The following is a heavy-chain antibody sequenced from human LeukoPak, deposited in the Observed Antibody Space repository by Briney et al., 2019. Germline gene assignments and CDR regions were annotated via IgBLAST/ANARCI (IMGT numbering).Heavy chain of an antibody. J-gene: IGHJ4*02. D-gene: IGHD3-10*01. Sequence: SETLSLTCTVSGGSINSYYWTWIRQPPGKGLEWIGYIYYSGSTNYNPSIKSRVTISLDTSKNQFSLRLSSGTAADTAVYFCTNGYTYGSRFDYWGQGSLVSVSS. V-gene: IGHV4-59*01. CDR2: IYYSGST. CDR3: TNGYTYGSRFDY. CDR1: GGSINSYY.